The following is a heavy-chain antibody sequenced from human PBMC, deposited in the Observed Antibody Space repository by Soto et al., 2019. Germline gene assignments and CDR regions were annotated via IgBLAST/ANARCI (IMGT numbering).Heavy chain of an antibody. CDR1: GGSISSGGYY. Sequence: QVQLQESGPGLVKPSQTLSLTCTVSGGSISSGGYYWSWIRQHPGKGLEWIGYIYYSGSTYYNPSIKSRITISVDTSKNQCSLKLSSVTAANTAVYYCARELILGGSVNAFDIWGQGTMVTVSS. V-gene: IGHV4-31*03. CDR2: IYYSGST. J-gene: IGHJ3*02. D-gene: IGHD2-15*01. CDR3: ARELILGGSVNAFDI.